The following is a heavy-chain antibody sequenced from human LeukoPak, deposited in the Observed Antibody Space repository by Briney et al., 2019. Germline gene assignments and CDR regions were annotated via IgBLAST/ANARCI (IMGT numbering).Heavy chain of an antibody. CDR2: IGTAGDT. J-gene: IGHJ4*02. CDR1: GFTFSSYD. CDR3: ARGDYDDGYYYFDY. V-gene: IGHV3-13*01. Sequence: GGSLRLSCAASGFTFSSYDMHWVRQATGKGLEWVSAIGTAGDTYYPGPVKGRFTISRENAKNSLYLQMNSLRAEDTAVYYCARGDYDDGYYYFDYWGQGTLVTVPS. D-gene: IGHD4-17*01.